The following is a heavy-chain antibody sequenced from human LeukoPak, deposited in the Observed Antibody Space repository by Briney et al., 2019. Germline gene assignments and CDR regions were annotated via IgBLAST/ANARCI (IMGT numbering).Heavy chain of an antibody. J-gene: IGHJ6*03. CDR3: AREFGREYYYMDV. V-gene: IGHV3-7*01. D-gene: IGHD3-16*01. CDR2: IKQDGSEK. Sequence: GGSLRLSCAASGFTFSSYWMSWVRQAPGKGLEWVANIKQDGSEKYYVDSVKGRFTISGDNAKNSLYLQMNSLRAEDTAVYYCAREFGREYYYMDVWGKGTTVTVSS. CDR1: GFTFSSYW.